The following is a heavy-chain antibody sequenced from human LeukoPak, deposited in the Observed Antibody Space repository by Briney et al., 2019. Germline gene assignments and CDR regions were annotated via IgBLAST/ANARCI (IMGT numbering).Heavy chain of an antibody. J-gene: IGHJ6*03. Sequence: SETLSLTCTVSGYSISSGYYWGWIRQPPGKGLEWIGNIYHSGSTHYNPSLKSRVTISVDTSKNQFSLKLSSVTAADTAVYYCARADYSSTWSHDYYYMDVWGKGTTVTVSS. CDR2: IYHSGST. CDR3: ARADYSSTWSHDYYYMDV. D-gene: IGHD6-13*01. V-gene: IGHV4-38-2*02. CDR1: GYSISSGYY.